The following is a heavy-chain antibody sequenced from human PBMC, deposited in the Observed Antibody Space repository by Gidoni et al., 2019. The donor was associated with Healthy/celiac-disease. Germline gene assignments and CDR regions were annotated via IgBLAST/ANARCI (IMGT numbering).Heavy chain of an antibody. CDR2: ISSSSSTI. V-gene: IGHV3-48*01. J-gene: IGHJ5*02. Sequence: EVQLVESGGGLVQPGGSLRLSCAASGFTFSSYSMNWVRQAPGKGLEWVSYISSSSSTIYYADSVKGRFTISRDNAKNSLYLQMNSLRAEDTAVYYCARDGDYDFWSGYLSPNWFDPWGQGTLVTVSS. CDR1: GFTFSSYS. D-gene: IGHD3-3*01. CDR3: ARDGDYDFWSGYLSPNWFDP.